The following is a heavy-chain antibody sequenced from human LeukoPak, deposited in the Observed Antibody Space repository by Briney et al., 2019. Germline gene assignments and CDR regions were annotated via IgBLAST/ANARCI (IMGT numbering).Heavy chain of an antibody. J-gene: IGHJ4*02. CDR2: IYHSGST. D-gene: IGHD6-19*01. V-gene: IGHV4-4*02. CDR3: ARWGGGIAVAGTGFDY. CDR1: GGSICSSNW. Sequence: SETLSLTCAVSGGSICSSNWWSWVRQPPGKGLEWIGEIYHSGSTNYNPSLKSRVTISVDKSKNQFSLKLSSVTAADTAVYYCARWGGGIAVAGTGFDYWGQGTLVTVSS.